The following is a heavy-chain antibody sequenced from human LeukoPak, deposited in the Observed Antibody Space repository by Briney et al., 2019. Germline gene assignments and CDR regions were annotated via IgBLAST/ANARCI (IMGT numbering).Heavy chain of an antibody. J-gene: IGHJ3*02. Sequence: TSETLSLTCTVSGGSISSYYWSWIRQPPGKGLEWIGYIYYSGSTNYNPSLKSRVTISVDTSKNQFSLKLSSVTAADTAVYYCARDSVWTTPDRPHAFDIWGQGTMVTVSS. D-gene: IGHD3/OR15-3a*01. CDR3: ARDSVWTTPDRPHAFDI. CDR1: GGSISSYY. V-gene: IGHV4-59*01. CDR2: IYYSGST.